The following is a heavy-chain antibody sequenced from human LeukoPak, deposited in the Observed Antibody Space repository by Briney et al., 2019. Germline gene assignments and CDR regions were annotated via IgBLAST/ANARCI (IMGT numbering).Heavy chain of an antibody. J-gene: IGHJ1*01. Sequence: PGGSLRLSCAASGFTFSSYAMSWVRQAPGKGLEWVSAISGSGGSTYYADSVKGRFTISRDKFKNTLYLQMNSLRTEDTAVYYCAKVPRAYCGGDCYSGYFQHWGQGTLVTVSS. CDR3: AKVPRAYCGGDCYSGYFQH. CDR2: ISGSGGST. V-gene: IGHV3-23*01. CDR1: GFTFSSYA. D-gene: IGHD2-21*02.